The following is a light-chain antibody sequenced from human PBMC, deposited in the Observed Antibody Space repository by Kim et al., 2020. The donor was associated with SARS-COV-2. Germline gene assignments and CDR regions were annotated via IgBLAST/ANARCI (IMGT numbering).Light chain of an antibody. CDR2: GKN. Sequence: ALGQTVRITCQGDSLRSYYASWYQQKPGQAPVLVIYGKNNRPSGIPDRFSGSSSGNTASLTITGAQAEDEADYYCNSRDSSCNHWVFGGGTKLTVL. V-gene: IGLV3-19*01. CDR3: NSRDSSCNHWV. J-gene: IGLJ3*02. CDR1: SLRSYY.